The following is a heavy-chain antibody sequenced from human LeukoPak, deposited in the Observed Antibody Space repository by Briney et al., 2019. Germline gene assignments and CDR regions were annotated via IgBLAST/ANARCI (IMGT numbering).Heavy chain of an antibody. CDR2: IRYDGNKE. J-gene: IGHJ4*02. Sequence: GGSLRLSCAASGFRFSTYSMHWVRQAPGKGREWMAFIRYDGNKEDYADSVRGRFTISRDNSKNTLYLQMNSLRAEDTAVYYCARDGVRYCSGGSCFYFDYWGQGTLVTVSS. D-gene: IGHD2-15*01. CDR3: ARDGVRYCSGGSCFYFDY. V-gene: IGHV3-30*02. CDR1: GFRFSTYS.